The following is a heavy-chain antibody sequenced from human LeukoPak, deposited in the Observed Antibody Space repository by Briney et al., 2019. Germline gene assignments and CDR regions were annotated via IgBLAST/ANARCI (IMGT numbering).Heavy chain of an antibody. V-gene: IGHV1-69*05. CDR2: IIPIFGTA. D-gene: IGHD6-25*01. Sequence: SVKVSCKASGYTFTSYDINWVRQATGQGLEWMGGIIPIFGTANYAQKFQGRVTITTDESTSTAYMELSSLRSEDTAVYYCVRGIPSGPIFDYWGQGTLVTVSS. CDR3: VRGIPSGPIFDY. J-gene: IGHJ4*02. CDR1: GYTFTSYD.